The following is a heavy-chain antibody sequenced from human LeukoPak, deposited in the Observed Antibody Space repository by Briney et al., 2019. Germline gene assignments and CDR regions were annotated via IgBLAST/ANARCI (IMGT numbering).Heavy chain of an antibody. D-gene: IGHD2-21*02. Sequence: GGSLRLSCTASGFTFGDYAMSWFRQAPGKGLEWVGFIRSKAYGGTTEYAASVKGRFTISRDDSKSIAYLQMNSLKTEDTAVYYCTRDLCGGDYYEVYYYYGMDVWGQGTTVTVSS. CDR2: IRSKAYGGTT. V-gene: IGHV3-49*03. J-gene: IGHJ6*02. CDR1: GFTFGDYA. CDR3: TRDLCGGDYYEVYYYYGMDV.